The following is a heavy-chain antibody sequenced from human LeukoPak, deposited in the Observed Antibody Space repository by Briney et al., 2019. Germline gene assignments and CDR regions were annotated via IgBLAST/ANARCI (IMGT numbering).Heavy chain of an antibody. J-gene: IGHJ3*02. Sequence: ASVKVSCKVSGYTLTELSMHWVRQAPGKGLEWMGGFDPEDGETIYAKKLQGRVTMTEDTSTDTAYMELSSLRSEDTAVYYCATVLCSSTSCYLGAFDIWGQGTMVTVSS. V-gene: IGHV1-24*01. CDR3: ATVLCSSTSCYLGAFDI. CDR2: FDPEDGET. CDR1: GYTLTELS. D-gene: IGHD2-2*01.